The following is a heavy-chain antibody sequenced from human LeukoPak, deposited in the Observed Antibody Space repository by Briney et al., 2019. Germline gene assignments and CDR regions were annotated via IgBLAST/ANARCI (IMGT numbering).Heavy chain of an antibody. CDR1: GGTFSSYA. V-gene: IGHV1-69*05. D-gene: IGHD6-6*01. Sequence: SVKVSCKASGGTFSSYAISWVRQAPGQGLEWMGRIIPIFGTANYAQKFQGRVTMTRDTSTSTVYMELSSLRSEDTAVYYCARYSSSSVDYWGQGTLVTVSS. J-gene: IGHJ4*02. CDR2: IIPIFGTA. CDR3: ARYSSSSVDY.